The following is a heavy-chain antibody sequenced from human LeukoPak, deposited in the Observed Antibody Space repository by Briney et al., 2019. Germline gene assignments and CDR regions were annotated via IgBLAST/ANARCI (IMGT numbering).Heavy chain of an antibody. V-gene: IGHV1-24*01. CDR3: ATTTVTGYGMDV. CDR1: GYTPTELS. Sequence: ASVKVSCKVSGYTPTELSMHWVRQAPGKGLEWMGGFDPEDGETIYAQKFQGRVTMTEDTSTDTAYMELSSLRSEDTAVYYCATTTVTGYGMDVWGQGTTVTVSS. J-gene: IGHJ6*02. CDR2: FDPEDGET. D-gene: IGHD4-17*01.